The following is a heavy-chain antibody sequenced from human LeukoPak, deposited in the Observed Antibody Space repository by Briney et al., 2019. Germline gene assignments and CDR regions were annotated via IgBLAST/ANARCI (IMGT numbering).Heavy chain of an antibody. V-gene: IGHV1-18*01. CDR2: ISAYNGNT. Sequence: ASVKVSCKASGNTFTSYGISWVRQAPGQGLEWMGWISAYNGNTNYAQKLQGRVTMTTDTSTSTAYMELRSLRSDDTAVYYCARGWHYDILTGYLQIDAFDIWGQGTMVTVSS. CDR1: GNTFTSYG. J-gene: IGHJ3*02. D-gene: IGHD3-9*01. CDR3: ARGWHYDILTGYLQIDAFDI.